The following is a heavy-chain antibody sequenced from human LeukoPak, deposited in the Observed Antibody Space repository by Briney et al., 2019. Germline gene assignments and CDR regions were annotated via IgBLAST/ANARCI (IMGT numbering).Heavy chain of an antibody. CDR3: ARVVTDSSSWSSPVPAEYFLH. J-gene: IGHJ1*01. D-gene: IGHD6-13*01. CDR2: IIPIFGTA. V-gene: IGHV1-69*05. Sequence: SVKVSCKASGGTFSSYAISWVRHAPGQGLEWMGRIIPIFGTANYAQKFQGRVTITTDESTSTAYMELSSLRSEDTAVYYCARVVTDSSSWSSPVPAEYFLHWGQGTLVTVSS. CDR1: GGTFSSYA.